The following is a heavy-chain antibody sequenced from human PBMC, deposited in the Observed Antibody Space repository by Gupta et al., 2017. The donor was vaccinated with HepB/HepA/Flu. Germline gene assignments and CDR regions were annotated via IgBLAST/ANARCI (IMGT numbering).Heavy chain of an antibody. CDR2: IVSNDEK. D-gene: IGHD4/OR15-4a*01. CDR1: GFSLSNAGMG. V-gene: IGHV2-26*01. J-gene: IGHJ6*03. CDR3: ARTPGGGFTYGAYSDNYYYMDV. Sequence: QVTLKESGPVVVKPTETLTLTCTVSGFSLSNAGMGVSWIRQPPGEALEWLAHIVSNDEKSYNTSLRRRLTIAKDTSKSKVVLTMTNLEPVDTATYYCARTPGGGFTYGAYSDNYYYMDVGGKGTTVTVSS.